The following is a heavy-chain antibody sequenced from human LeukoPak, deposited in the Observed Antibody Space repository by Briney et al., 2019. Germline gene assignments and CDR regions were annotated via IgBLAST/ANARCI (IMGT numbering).Heavy chain of an antibody. CDR1: GGTFSSYA. D-gene: IGHD6-19*01. CDR3: GRGLAYSSGWYYFDY. Sequence: ASVKVSCKASGGTFSSYAISWVRQAPGQGLEWMGGIIPIFGTANYAQKFQGRVTITTDESTSTAYMELSSLRSEDTAVYYCGRGLAYSSGWYYFDYWGQGTLVTVSS. V-gene: IGHV1-69*05. CDR2: IIPIFGTA. J-gene: IGHJ4*02.